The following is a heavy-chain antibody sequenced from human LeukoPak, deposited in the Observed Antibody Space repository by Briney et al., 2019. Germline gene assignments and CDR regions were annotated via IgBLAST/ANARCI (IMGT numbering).Heavy chain of an antibody. J-gene: IGHJ4*02. Sequence: GGSLRLSCAASGFTFDNYGMSWVRQASGKGLEWVSGINWNGGSTDNADSVKGRFTISRNNAKNSLYLQMNSLRAEDTALYYCAARPGGDYYDSSGYYFDYWGQGTLVTVSS. CDR3: AARPGGDYYDSSGYYFDY. V-gene: IGHV3-20*04. D-gene: IGHD3-22*01. CDR1: GFTFDNYG. CDR2: INWNGGST.